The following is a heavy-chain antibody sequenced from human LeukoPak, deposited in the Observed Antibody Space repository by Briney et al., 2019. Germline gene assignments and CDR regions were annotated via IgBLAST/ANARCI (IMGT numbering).Heavy chain of an antibody. CDR1: GFTFSDYY. J-gene: IGHJ4*02. CDR2: ISSSGSTI. CDR3: ARELHRDYYDTSGYFDY. Sequence: GGSLRLSCAASGFTFSDYYMSWIRQAPGKGLEWVSYISSSGSTIYYADSVKGRFTISRDNAKNSLYLQMNSLRAEDTAVYYCARELHRDYYDTSGYFDYWGQGTLSPSPQ. D-gene: IGHD3-22*01. V-gene: IGHV3-11*01.